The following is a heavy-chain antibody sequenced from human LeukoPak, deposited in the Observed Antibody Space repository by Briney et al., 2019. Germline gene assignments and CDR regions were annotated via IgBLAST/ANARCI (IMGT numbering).Heavy chain of an antibody. Sequence: GGSLRLSCAASGFTFSSYGMSWVRQAPGKGLEWVSAISSSGGSTYYADSVKGRFTISRDNSKNTMYLQMNSLRAEDTAVYYCANMYYYDSSGYTFSFDYWGQGTLVTVSS. CDR2: ISSSGGST. V-gene: IGHV3-23*01. CDR1: GFTFSSYG. J-gene: IGHJ4*02. CDR3: ANMYYYDSSGYTFSFDY. D-gene: IGHD3-22*01.